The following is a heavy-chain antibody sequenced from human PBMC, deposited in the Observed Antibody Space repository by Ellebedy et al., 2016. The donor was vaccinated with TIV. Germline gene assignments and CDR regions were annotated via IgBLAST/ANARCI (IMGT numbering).Heavy chain of an antibody. CDR1: GFTLTNYG. Sequence: GGSLRLSXAASGFTLTNYGMRWVRQTPKKGLEWISHISSGGEVIYYADSVKGRFTISRDNAKNSLYLQMNSLRDEDTAVYYCARDLPHWAFDIWGQGSMVTVS. CDR3: ARDLPHWAFDI. V-gene: IGHV3-48*02. CDR2: ISSGGEVI. J-gene: IGHJ3*02.